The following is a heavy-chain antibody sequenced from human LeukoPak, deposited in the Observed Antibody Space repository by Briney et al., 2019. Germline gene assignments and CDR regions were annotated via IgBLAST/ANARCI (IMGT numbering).Heavy chain of an antibody. CDR1: GYTFTGHY. CDR3: ARDRYDLATDY. Sequence: ASVKVSCKASGYTFTGHYIHWVRQAPGQGLEWMGWINPNSGGTNYAQKFQGRVTMTWDTFIGTAYMELNRLRFDDTAMYYCARDRYDLATDYWGQGTLVTVSS. D-gene: IGHD2-15*01. V-gene: IGHV1-2*02. J-gene: IGHJ4*02. CDR2: INPNSGGT.